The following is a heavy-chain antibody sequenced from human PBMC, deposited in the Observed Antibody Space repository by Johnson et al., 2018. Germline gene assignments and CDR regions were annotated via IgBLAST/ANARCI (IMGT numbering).Heavy chain of an antibody. J-gene: IGHJ3*02. CDR1: GGSISSYF. D-gene: IGHD1-26*01. V-gene: IGHV4-59*01. CDR2: IYYSGST. CDR3: ARVGEWELGDGMSI. Sequence: QVQLVQSGPGLVKPSETLSLTCTVSGGSISSYFWSWIRQPPGKGLEWIGYIYYSGSTNYNPSLKSRVIISVDTSKNQFSLKLSSGTAADTAVYYCARVGEWELGDGMSIWGQGTMVTVSS.